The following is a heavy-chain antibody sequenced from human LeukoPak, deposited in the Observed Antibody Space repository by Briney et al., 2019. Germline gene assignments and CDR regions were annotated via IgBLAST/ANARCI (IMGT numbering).Heavy chain of an antibody. CDR1: GFTFNSYW. Sequence: GGSLRLSCAASGFTFNSYWMSWVRQAPGKGLEWVANIKQDGSEKYYVDSVKGRFTISRDNAKNSLYLQMNSLRAEDTAVYYCARDLKGYEYWGQGTLVTVSS. CDR3: ARDLKGYEY. CDR2: IKQDGSEK. D-gene: IGHD5-12*01. J-gene: IGHJ4*02. V-gene: IGHV3-7*01.